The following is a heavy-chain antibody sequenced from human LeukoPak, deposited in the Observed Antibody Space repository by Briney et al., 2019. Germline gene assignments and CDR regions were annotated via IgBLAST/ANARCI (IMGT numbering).Heavy chain of an antibody. D-gene: IGHD1-26*01. CDR2: IYTSGST. V-gene: IGHV4-4*07. CDR1: GGSISGYY. CDR3: ARGSGSYDY. Sequence: SETLSLTCSVAGGSISGYYWSWVRQPTGKGLEWLGRIYTSGSTNYNPSLKSRVTISVDTSKNQFSLKLSSVTAADTAVYYCARGSGSYDYWGQGTLVTVSS. J-gene: IGHJ4*02.